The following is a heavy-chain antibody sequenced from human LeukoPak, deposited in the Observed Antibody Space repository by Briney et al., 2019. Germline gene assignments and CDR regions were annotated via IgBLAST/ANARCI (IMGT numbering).Heavy chain of an antibody. CDR3: ARYTDYFDY. V-gene: IGHV3-30-3*01. CDR2: ISYDGSNK. J-gene: IGHJ4*02. CDR1: GFTFDDYA. D-gene: IGHD2-2*02. Sequence: PGGSLRLSCAASGFTFDDYAMHWVRQAPGKGLEWVAVISYDGSNKYYADSVKGRSTIPRDNSKNTLYLQMNSLRAEDTAVYYCARYTDYFDYWGQGTLVTVSS.